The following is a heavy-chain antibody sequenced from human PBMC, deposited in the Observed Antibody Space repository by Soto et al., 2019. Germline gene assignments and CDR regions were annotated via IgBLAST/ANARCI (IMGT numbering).Heavy chain of an antibody. J-gene: IGHJ6*03. CDR2: INYSGST. Sequence: QVQLQESGPGLVKPSQTLSLTCTVSGGSISSGGYYWSWIRQHPGKGLEWIGYINYSGSTYYNPSLKSRVTISVDTSKNQFSLKLSSVTAADTAVYYCARGLYGDYYYYYMDVWGKGTTVTVSS. CDR1: GGSISSGGYY. D-gene: IGHD4-17*01. V-gene: IGHV4-31*03. CDR3: ARGLYGDYYYYYMDV.